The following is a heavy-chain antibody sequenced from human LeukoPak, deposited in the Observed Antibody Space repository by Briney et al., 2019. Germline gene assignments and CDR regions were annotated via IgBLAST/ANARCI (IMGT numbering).Heavy chain of an antibody. CDR1: GGSISSYY. CDR3: AREGLYYDVLTGYLRGYYFVY. V-gene: IGHV4-59*12. Sequence: SETLSLTCTVSGGSISSYYWSWIRQPPGKGLEWIGYIYYSGSTNYNPSLKSRVTISVDTSKNQFSLKLSSVTAADTAVYYCAREGLYYDVLTGYLRGYYFVYWGQGTLVTVSS. J-gene: IGHJ4*02. D-gene: IGHD3-9*01. CDR2: IYYSGST.